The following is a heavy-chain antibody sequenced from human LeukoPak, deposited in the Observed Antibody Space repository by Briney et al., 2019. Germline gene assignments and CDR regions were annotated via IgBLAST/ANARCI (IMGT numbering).Heavy chain of an antibody. CDR3: TRDLTGTTWSENDY. V-gene: IGHV3-23*01. J-gene: IGHJ4*02. CDR1: GFTFSSYA. Sequence: GGSLRLSCAASGFTFSSYAMSWVRQAPGKGLEWVSAISGSGGSTYYADSVRGRFTISRDNSKNTLYLQMNSLRADDTARYYCTRDLTGTTWSENDYWGQGTLVTISS. D-gene: IGHD6-13*01. CDR2: ISGSGGST.